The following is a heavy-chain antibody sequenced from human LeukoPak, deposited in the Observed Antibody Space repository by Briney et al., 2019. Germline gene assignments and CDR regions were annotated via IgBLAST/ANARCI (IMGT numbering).Heavy chain of an antibody. CDR3: ARLVSTTAYYFDY. J-gene: IGHJ4*02. Sequence: PSETLSLTCTVSGGSISSYYWSWIRQPPGKGLEWIGYIYYSGSTNYNPPLKSRVTISVDTSKNQFSLKLSSVTAADTAVYYCARLVSTTAYYFDYWGQGTLVTVSS. D-gene: IGHD4-17*01. V-gene: IGHV4-59*01. CDR2: IYYSGST. CDR1: GGSISSYY.